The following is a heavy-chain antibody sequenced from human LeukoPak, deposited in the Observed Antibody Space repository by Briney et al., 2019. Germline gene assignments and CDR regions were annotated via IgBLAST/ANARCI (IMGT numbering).Heavy chain of an antibody. D-gene: IGHD2-2*01. CDR3: ASRLYCSNTRCRNFPFAY. Sequence: SVRVSCKASGGTFSSYAINWVRQAPGQGLEWMGGIIPIFGTANYAQKFQDRVTITADESTSTAYMELSSLRSEDTAIYYCASRLYCSNTRCRNFPFAYWGQGTLVTVSS. CDR1: GGTFSSYA. V-gene: IGHV1-69*01. CDR2: IIPIFGTA. J-gene: IGHJ4*02.